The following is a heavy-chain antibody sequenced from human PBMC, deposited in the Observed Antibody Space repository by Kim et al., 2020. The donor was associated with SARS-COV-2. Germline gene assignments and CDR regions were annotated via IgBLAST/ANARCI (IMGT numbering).Heavy chain of an antibody. D-gene: IGHD6-19*01. V-gene: IGHV3-33*06. Sequence: GGSLRLSCAASGFTFSSYAMHWVRQAPGKGLEWVAVICYDGSNKYYADSVKGRFTISRDNSKNTLYLQMNSLRAEDTAVYYCAKPFRGSGWHAEYFQHWGQGTLVTVSS. CDR3: AKPFRGSGWHAEYFQH. CDR2: ICYDGSNK. CDR1: GFTFSSYA. J-gene: IGHJ1*01.